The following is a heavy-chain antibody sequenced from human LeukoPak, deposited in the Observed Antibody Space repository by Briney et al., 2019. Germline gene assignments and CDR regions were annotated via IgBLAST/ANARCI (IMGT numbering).Heavy chain of an antibody. J-gene: IGHJ5*02. CDR3: ASPEYSSSWYWCDP. V-gene: IGHV1-69*02. D-gene: IGHD6-13*01. CDR1: GGTFSSYT. Sequence: SVKVSCKASGGTFSSYTISWVRQAPGQGLEWMGRIFPILGIANYAQKFQGRVTITADKSTSTAYMELSSLRSEDTAVYYCASPEYSSSWYWCDPWGQGALVTVSS. CDR2: IFPILGIA.